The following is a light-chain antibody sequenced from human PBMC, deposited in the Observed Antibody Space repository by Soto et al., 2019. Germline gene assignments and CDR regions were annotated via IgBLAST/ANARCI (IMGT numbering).Light chain of an antibody. Sequence: EIVMTQSRATVSVCPGGRASLSCRASQSISDTLAWYQQKPGQAPRLLIYGASTRAPGFPARFSGSGSGTDFTLTISSLQSEDFAVYSCQQYNNWPWTFGQGTKVDIK. CDR2: GAS. J-gene: IGKJ1*01. CDR3: QQYNNWPWT. CDR1: QSISDT. V-gene: IGKV3-15*01.